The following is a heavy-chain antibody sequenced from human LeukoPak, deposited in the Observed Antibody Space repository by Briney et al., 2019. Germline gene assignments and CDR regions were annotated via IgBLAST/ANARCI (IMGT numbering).Heavy chain of an antibody. D-gene: IGHD6-19*01. Sequence: PGGSLRLSCAASGFTFSSYAMSWVRQAPGKGLGWVSAISGSGGSTYYADSVKGRFTISRDNSKNTLYLQMNSLRAEDTAVYYCAKDDAKQWLVLDYWGLGTLVTVSS. V-gene: IGHV3-23*01. CDR2: ISGSGGST. CDR1: GFTFSSYA. CDR3: AKDDAKQWLVLDY. J-gene: IGHJ4*02.